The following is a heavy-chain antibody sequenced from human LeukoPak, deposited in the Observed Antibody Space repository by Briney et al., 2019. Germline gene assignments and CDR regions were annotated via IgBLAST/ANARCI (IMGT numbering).Heavy chain of an antibody. Sequence: GGSLRLSCAASGFTFSSYSMNWVRQAPGKGLEWASSISSSSSYIYYADSVKGRFTISRDNAKNSLYLQMNSLRAEDTAVYYCARIMLEWFLDAFDIWGQGTMVTVSS. CDR2: ISSSSSYI. D-gene: IGHD3-3*01. CDR1: GFTFSSYS. CDR3: ARIMLEWFLDAFDI. V-gene: IGHV3-21*01. J-gene: IGHJ3*02.